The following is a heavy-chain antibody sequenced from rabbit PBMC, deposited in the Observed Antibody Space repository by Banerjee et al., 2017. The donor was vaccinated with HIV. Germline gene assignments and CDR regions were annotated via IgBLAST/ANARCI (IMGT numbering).Heavy chain of an antibody. CDR3: ARDSGRVMATMTMVIIPYTRLDL. CDR2: IDPVFGGT. CDR1: GFDVNTYYM. D-gene: IGHD2-1*01. Sequence: QEQLKESGGGLVQPGGSLKLSCKASGFDVNTYYMSWVRQAPGKGLEWIGYIDPVFGGTYYASWAKGRFTISKTSSTTVTLQMTSLTAADTATYFCARDSGRVMATMTMVIIPYTRLDLWGPGTLVTVS. V-gene: IGHV1S45*01. J-gene: IGHJ3*01.